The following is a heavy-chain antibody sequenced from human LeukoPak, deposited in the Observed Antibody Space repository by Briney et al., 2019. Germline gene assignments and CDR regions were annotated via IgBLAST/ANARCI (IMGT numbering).Heavy chain of an antibody. CDR2: IYSGGST. V-gene: IGHV3-53*05. Sequence: PGGSLRLSCAASGFTVSSNYMSWVRQAPGKGLEWVSVIYSGGSTYYADSVKGRFTISRDNSKNTLYLQMNSLRAEDTAVYYCAKGGPHRITIFGVVTNYYFDYWGQGTLVTVSS. J-gene: IGHJ4*02. CDR3: AKGGPHRITIFGVVTNYYFDY. CDR1: GFTVSSNY. D-gene: IGHD3-3*01.